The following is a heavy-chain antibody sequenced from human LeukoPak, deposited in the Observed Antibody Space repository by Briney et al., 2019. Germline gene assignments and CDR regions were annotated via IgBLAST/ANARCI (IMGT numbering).Heavy chain of an antibody. D-gene: IGHD3-9*01. CDR3: AKDRDLRYFSDMDV. J-gene: IGHJ6*02. V-gene: IGHV3-30*18. CDR1: GFTFSSYG. Sequence: GRSLILSCAASGFTFSSYGMHWVRQAPGKGLEWVAVISYDGSNKYYADSVKGRFTISRDNSKNTLYLQMNSLRAEDTAVYYCAKDRDLRYFSDMDVWGQGTTVTVSS. CDR2: ISYDGSNK.